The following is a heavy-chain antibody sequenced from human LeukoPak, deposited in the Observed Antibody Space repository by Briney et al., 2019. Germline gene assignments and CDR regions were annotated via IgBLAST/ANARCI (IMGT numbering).Heavy chain of an antibody. CDR2: IYYSGST. J-gene: IGHJ3*02. CDR1: GGSISSYY. Sequence: PSETLSLTCTVSGGSISSYYWSWIRQPPGKGLEWIGYIYYSGSTNYNPSLKSRVTISVDTSKNQFSLKLSSVTAADTAVYYCARGRQTGDAFDIWGQGTMVTVSS. V-gene: IGHV4-59*01. CDR3: ARGRQTGDAFDI. D-gene: IGHD7-27*01.